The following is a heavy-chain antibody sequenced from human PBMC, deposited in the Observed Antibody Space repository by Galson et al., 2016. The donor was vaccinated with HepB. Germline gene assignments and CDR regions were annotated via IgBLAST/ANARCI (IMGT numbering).Heavy chain of an antibody. CDR3: AREATVTSGAFDM. CDR2: TYYRSKWYN. V-gene: IGHV6-1*01. Sequence: CAISGDSVSSNSAAWHWIRQSPSRGLEWLGRTYYRSKWYNDYAVSVKSRIAINPDTSKNQFSLQLTSVTPEDTAVYYRAREATVTSGAFDMWGQGTMVTVSS. CDR1: GDSVSSNSAA. J-gene: IGHJ3*02. D-gene: IGHD4-17*01.